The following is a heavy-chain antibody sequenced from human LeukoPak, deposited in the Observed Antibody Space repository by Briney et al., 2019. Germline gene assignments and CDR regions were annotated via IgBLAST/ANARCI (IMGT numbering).Heavy chain of an antibody. Sequence: ASVKVSCKASGYTFTSYGISWVRQAPGQGLEWMGWISGYNGNTKNVQKFRGRVTMTTDTSTSKAYMELRSLRSDDTAVYYCARMAYDILTGYFQPNWFDPWGQGTLVTVSS. J-gene: IGHJ5*02. CDR2: ISGYNGNT. D-gene: IGHD3-9*01. CDR3: ARMAYDILTGYFQPNWFDP. V-gene: IGHV1-18*01. CDR1: GYTFTSYG.